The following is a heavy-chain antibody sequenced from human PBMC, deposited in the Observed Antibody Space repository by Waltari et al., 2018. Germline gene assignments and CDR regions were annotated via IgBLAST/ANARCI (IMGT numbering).Heavy chain of an antibody. V-gene: IGHV4-34*01. CDR3: ARGRKPWPATRYYYYYMDV. D-gene: IGHD6-19*01. Sequence: QVQLQQWGAGLLKPSETLSLTCAVYGGSFSGYSCSWIRQPPGKGLEWIGEINHSGSSNYHHSRQRRVTRSGETCKNQFSLKLSTVSGADTAVYYRARGRKPWPATRYYYYYMDVWGKGTTVTVSS. CDR1: GGSFSGYS. J-gene: IGHJ6*03. CDR2: INHSGSS.